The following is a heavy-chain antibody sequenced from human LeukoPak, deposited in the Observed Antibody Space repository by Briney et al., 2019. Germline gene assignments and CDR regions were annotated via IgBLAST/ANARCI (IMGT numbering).Heavy chain of an antibody. CDR1: GGSISSYY. Sequence: SETLSLTCTVSGGSISSYYWSWIRQPPGKGLEWIGYIYYSGSSNYNPSLKSRVTISVDTSKNQFSLKLSSVTAADTAVYYCARVHEGTDWYFDLWGRGTLVTVSS. V-gene: IGHV4-59*01. J-gene: IGHJ2*01. CDR3: ARVHEGTDWYFDL. CDR2: IYYSGSS.